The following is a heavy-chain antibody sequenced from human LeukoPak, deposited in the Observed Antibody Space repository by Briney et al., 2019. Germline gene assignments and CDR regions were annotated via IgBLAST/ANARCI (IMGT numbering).Heavy chain of an antibody. J-gene: IGHJ4*02. V-gene: IGHV3-30*18. D-gene: IGHD3-10*01. CDR2: ISYDGSNK. Sequence: GGSLRLSCAASGFTFSSYGMHWVRQAPGKGLEWVAVISYDGSNKYYADSVKGRFTISRDNSKNTLYLQMNSLRAEGTAVYYRAKQVVWFGEYYFDYWGQGTLVTVSS. CDR1: GFTFSSYG. CDR3: AKQVVWFGEYYFDY.